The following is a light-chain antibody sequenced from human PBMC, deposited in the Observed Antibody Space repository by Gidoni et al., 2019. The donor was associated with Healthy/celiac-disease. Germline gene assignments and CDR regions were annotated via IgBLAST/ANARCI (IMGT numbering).Light chain of an antibody. Sequence: EIVLTQSPGTLSLSPGERATLSCRASQSVSSSYLAWYQQKPGQAPRPLSYGAASRATGIPDRFSGSGSGTDFTLTSSRLEPEDFAVYYCQKYGSSPLTFGGGTKVEIK. CDR1: QSVSSSY. J-gene: IGKJ4*01. CDR3: QKYGSSPLT. CDR2: GAA. V-gene: IGKV3-20*01.